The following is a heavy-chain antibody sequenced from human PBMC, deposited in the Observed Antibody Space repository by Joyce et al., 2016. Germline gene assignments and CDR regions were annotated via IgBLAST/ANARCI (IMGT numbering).Heavy chain of an antibody. CDR1: GFTFSSYT. Sequence: EVQLVESGGGLVKPGESLRLSCAGSGFTFSSYTMNWVRQAPGKGLEWVSFISTRSSYIYYADSVKGRFTVSRDNARKSLYLQMDSLRPEDSAVYYCARDAIAARSMHWYVDLWGRGTLVTVSS. J-gene: IGHJ2*01. CDR2: ISTRSSYI. D-gene: IGHD6-6*01. V-gene: IGHV3-21*02. CDR3: ARDAIAARSMHWYVDL.